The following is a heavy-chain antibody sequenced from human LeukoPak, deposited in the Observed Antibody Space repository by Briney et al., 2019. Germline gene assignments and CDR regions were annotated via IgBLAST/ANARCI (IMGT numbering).Heavy chain of an antibody. D-gene: IGHD2-2*01. V-gene: IGHV3-23*01. CDR1: GFTFSSYA. Sequence: GGSLRLSCAASGFTFSSYARSWVRQAPGKRLEWFSAISGSGGSTYYADSVKGRFTISRYNPKKTLYLQMNSLRAEDTAVYYCAASIVVVPAAMLDYYYYYGMDVWGQGTTVTVSS. CDR2: ISGSGGST. J-gene: IGHJ6*02. CDR3: AASIVVVPAAMLDYYYYYGMDV.